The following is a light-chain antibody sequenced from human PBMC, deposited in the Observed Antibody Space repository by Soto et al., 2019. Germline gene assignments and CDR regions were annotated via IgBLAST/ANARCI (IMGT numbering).Light chain of an antibody. CDR3: QQSYSPLVT. J-gene: IGKJ4*01. CDR1: QSISSH. V-gene: IGKV1-39*01. CDR2: TAY. Sequence: DIQMTQSPSSLSASVGDRVTISCRASQSISSHLNWYQHKPGKAPKLLIHTAYTLQSGVPSRFSGNGSGTDFTLTISSLQPEDFATFYCQQSYSPLVTFGGGTKLEIK.